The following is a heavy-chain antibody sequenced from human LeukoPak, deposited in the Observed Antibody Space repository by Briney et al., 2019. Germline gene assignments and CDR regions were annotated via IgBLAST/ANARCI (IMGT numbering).Heavy chain of an antibody. CDR3: ARGGNRFGGFYFDY. J-gene: IGHJ4*02. CDR2: IHHSGSA. Sequence: SETVSLTCTVSADSLSSGGHYWVWIRQLPGKGLEAIGVIHHSGSARHNPALKDRVAISVDASRKQFALRLSSVTAADTAIYYCARGGNRFGGFYFDYWGQGIQVIVSS. D-gene: IGHD3-10*01. V-gene: IGHV4-31*03. CDR1: ADSLSSGGHY.